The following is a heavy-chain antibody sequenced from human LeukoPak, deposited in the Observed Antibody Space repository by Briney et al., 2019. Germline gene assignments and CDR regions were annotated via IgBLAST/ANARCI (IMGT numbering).Heavy chain of an antibody. Sequence: PGRSLRLSCAASGFTFSSYGMHWVRQAPGKGLEWVAVIWYDGSNKYYADSVKGRFTISRDNSKNTLYLQMNSLRAEDTAVYYCAGSGSHNWFDPWGQGTLVTVSS. V-gene: IGHV3-33*01. CDR3: AGSGSHNWFDP. CDR1: GFTFSSYG. J-gene: IGHJ5*02. CDR2: IWYDGSNK. D-gene: IGHD1-26*01.